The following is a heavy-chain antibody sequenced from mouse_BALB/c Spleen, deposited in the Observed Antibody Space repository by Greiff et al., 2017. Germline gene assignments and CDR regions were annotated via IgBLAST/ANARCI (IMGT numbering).Heavy chain of an antibody. Sequence: EVKLEESGPGLVKPSQSLSLTCTVTGYSITSDYAWNWIRQFPGNKLEWMGYISYSGSTSYNPSLKSRISITRDTSKNQFFLQLNSVTNEDTATYYCARDDGYRAMDYWGQGTSVTVSS. V-gene: IGHV3-2*02. CDR3: ARDDGYRAMDY. J-gene: IGHJ4*01. CDR1: GYSITSDYA. D-gene: IGHD2-3*01. CDR2: ISYSGST.